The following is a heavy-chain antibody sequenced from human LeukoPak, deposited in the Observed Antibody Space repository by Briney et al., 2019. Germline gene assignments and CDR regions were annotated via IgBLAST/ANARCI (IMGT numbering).Heavy chain of an antibody. J-gene: IGHJ4*02. Sequence: GGSLRLSCAASGFTFSSYWMHWVRQPPGKGLEWVAVISYDGSNKYYADSMKGRFTISRDNSKNTLYLQMNSLRAEDTAVYYCAKYPSYYDSSGYPVVGLVYWGQGTLVTVSS. CDR3: AKYPSYYDSSGYPVVGLVY. CDR1: GFTFSSYW. CDR2: ISYDGSNK. D-gene: IGHD3-22*01. V-gene: IGHV3-30*18.